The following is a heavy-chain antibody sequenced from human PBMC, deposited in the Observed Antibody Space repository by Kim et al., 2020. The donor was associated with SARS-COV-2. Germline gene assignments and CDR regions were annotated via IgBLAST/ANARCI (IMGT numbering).Heavy chain of an antibody. J-gene: IGHJ3*02. Sequence: HNPPLKSRVPMSVEPSKTQFSLKLSSVTAADTAVYYCARDRGGYDAFDIWGQGTMVTVSS. V-gene: IGHV4-4*07. D-gene: IGHD3-10*01. CDR3: ARDRGGYDAFDI.